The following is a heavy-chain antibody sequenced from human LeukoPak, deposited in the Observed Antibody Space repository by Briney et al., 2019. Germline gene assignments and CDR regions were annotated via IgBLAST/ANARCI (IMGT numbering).Heavy chain of an antibody. CDR2: IHYSGST. V-gene: IGHV4-59*01. D-gene: IGHD6-19*01. Sequence: SKTLSLTCTVSGGSIGSYYWNWIRQPPGKGLEWIGYIHYSGSTNHNASLKSRVTISVDTSKNQFSLKLSSVTAADTAVYYCARDGVAGGFDYWGQGTLVTVSS. CDR1: GGSIGSYY. CDR3: ARDGVAGGFDY. J-gene: IGHJ4*02.